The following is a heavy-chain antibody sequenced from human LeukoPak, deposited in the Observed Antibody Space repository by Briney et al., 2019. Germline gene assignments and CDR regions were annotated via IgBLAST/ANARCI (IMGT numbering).Heavy chain of an antibody. CDR1: GGSFSGYY. CDR2: INHSGST. V-gene: IGHV4-34*01. CDR3: ARVRGVVAATHYYGMDV. J-gene: IGHJ6*02. Sequence: PSETLSLTCAVYGGSFSGYYWSWIRQPPGKGLEWIGEINHSGSTYYNPSLKSRVTISVDTSKNQFSLKLSSVTAADTAVYYCARVRGVVAATHYYGMDVWGQGTTVTVSS. D-gene: IGHD2-15*01.